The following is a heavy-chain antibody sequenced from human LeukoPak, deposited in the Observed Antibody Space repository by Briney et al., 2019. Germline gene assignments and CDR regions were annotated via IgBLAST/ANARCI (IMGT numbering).Heavy chain of an antibody. V-gene: IGHV3-23*01. J-gene: IGHJ4*02. CDR3: AKHTIFGVVYQSYFDY. D-gene: IGHD3-3*01. CDR2: ISGSGGST. CDR1: GFTFSSYA. Sequence: PGGSLRLSCAASGFTFSSYAMSWVRQAPGKGLEWVSAISGSGGSTYYADSVKGRSTISRDNSKNTLYLQMNSLRAEDTAVYYCAKHTIFGVVYQSYFDYWGQGTLVTVSS.